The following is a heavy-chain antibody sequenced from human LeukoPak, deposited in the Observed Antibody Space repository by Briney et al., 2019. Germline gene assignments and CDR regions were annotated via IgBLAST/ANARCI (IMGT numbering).Heavy chain of an antibody. CDR3: AKGGRWSSSSRHYFDY. CDR1: GFTFSSYA. V-gene: IGHV3-23*01. Sequence: GGSLRLSCAASGFTFSSYAMSWVRQAPGKGLEWVSAISGSGGSTYYADSVKGRFTISRDNSKNTLYLQMNSLRAEDTAVYYCAKGGRWSSSSRHYFDYWGQGTLVTVSS. D-gene: IGHD6-6*01. CDR2: ISGSGGST. J-gene: IGHJ4*02.